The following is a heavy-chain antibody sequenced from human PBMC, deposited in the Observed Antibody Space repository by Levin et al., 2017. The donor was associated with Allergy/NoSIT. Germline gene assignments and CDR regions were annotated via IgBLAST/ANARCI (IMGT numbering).Heavy chain of an antibody. Sequence: ASVKVSCKASGYSFSDYYIHWVGQAPGQGLEWMGRINPNSGGTNYAQTFQGRVTMTRDTSTCSAYMELSRLTSDDTAVYYCARDKSYRDTGGSYDSWGQGTLVTVSS. CDR3: ARDKSYRDTGGSYDS. J-gene: IGHJ5*01. D-gene: IGHD2-8*02. V-gene: IGHV1-2*02. CDR2: INPNSGGT. CDR1: GYSFSDYY.